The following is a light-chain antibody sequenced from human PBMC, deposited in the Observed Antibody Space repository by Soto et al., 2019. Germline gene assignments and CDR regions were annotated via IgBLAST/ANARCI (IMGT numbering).Light chain of an antibody. Sequence: TQSPDILSLSPGQTATLSCRASESVDRYVAWYQQKVGQAPRLLLYGASTRATGIPVRFRGSGSGTEFTLTISSLQSEDSAVYYCHQYNSWPRGTFGPGTKVEIK. J-gene: IGKJ3*01. CDR3: HQYNSWPRGT. CDR2: GAS. CDR1: ESVDRY. V-gene: IGKV3-15*01.